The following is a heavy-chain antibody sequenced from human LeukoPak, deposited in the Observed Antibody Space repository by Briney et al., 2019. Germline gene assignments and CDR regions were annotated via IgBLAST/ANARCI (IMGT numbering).Heavy chain of an antibody. J-gene: IGHJ6*03. Sequence: GGSLRLSCAVSGFTFSSYAMSWVRQAPGKGLEWLAYTSYDGSNKKYADSVQGRFTISRDDSKNTLYLQMNSLRAEDTAVYYCAKQHGYNYDPVHMDVWATGTTVTVSS. D-gene: IGHD5-18*01. CDR2: TSYDGSNK. CDR1: GFTFSSYA. V-gene: IGHV3-30*18. CDR3: AKQHGYNYDPVHMDV.